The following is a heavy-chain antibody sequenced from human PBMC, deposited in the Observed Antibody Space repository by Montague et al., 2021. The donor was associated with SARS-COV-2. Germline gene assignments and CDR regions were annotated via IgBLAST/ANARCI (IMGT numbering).Heavy chain of an antibody. J-gene: IGHJ4*02. CDR2: INYYGNT. CDR1: GDSIKNYY. V-gene: IGHV4-59*01. D-gene: IGHD3-10*01. CDR3: AKESGSGSNNPAY. Sequence: SETLSLTCTVSGDSIKNYYWSWIRQPPGKGLEWIGYINYYGNTNYNSSLKSRATITIDTSRNLFSLQLRSVTTADTAVYFCAKESGSGSNNPAYWGQGVLVTVSS.